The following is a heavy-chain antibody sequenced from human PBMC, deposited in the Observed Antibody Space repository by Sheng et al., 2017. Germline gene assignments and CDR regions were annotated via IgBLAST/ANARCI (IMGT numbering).Heavy chain of an antibody. CDR2: INDSGST. V-gene: IGHV4-34*01. CDR3: ARGRWGSSYYFDY. CDR1: GGSFSGYY. D-gene: IGHD6-6*01. Sequence: QVQLQQWGAGLLKPSETLSLTCAVYGGSFSGYYWSWIRQPPGKGLEWIGEINDSGSTNYNPSLKSRVTISVDTSKNQFSLKLSSVSAADTAVYYCARGRWGSSYYFDYWGQGTLVTVSS. J-gene: IGHJ4*02.